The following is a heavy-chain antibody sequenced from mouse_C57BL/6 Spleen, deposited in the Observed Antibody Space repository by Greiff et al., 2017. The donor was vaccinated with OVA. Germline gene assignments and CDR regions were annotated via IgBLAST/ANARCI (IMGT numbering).Heavy chain of an antibody. Sequence: VKLQQPGAELVMPGASVKLSCKASGYTFTSYWMHWVKQRPGQGLEWIGEIDPSDSYTNYNEKFKGKSTLTVDKSSSTAYMQLSSLTSEDSAVYYCARWDDGYSLFAYWGQGTLVTVSA. CDR1: GYTFTSYW. CDR2: IDPSDSYT. CDR3: ARWDDGYSLFAY. J-gene: IGHJ3*01. V-gene: IGHV1-69*01. D-gene: IGHD2-3*01.